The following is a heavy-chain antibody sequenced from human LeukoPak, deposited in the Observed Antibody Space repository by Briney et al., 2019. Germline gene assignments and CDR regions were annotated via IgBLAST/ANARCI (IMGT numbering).Heavy chain of an antibody. Sequence: GGSLRLSCAASGFTFSSYGMHWVRQAPGKGLEWVAFIRYDGSNKYYADSVKGRFTITRDNSKNTLYLQMNSLRPDDTAVYYCAKDPHNWGYYFDYWGQGTLVTVSS. CDR2: IRYDGSNK. J-gene: IGHJ4*02. D-gene: IGHD7-27*01. V-gene: IGHV3-30*02. CDR3: AKDPHNWGYYFDY. CDR1: GFTFSSYG.